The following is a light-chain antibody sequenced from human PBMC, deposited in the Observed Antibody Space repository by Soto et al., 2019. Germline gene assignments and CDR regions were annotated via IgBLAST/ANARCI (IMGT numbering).Light chain of an antibody. Sequence: ILMSQTPLSLPVTTGEPASISCRSSHILLHSNGYNYLDWYLQKPGQSPQLLIYLGSNRASGVPDRFSGSGSGTDFTLKISRVEAEDVGVYYCMQPLQSWPFAQGANVAIK. V-gene: IGKV2-28*01. CDR1: HILLHSNGYNY. J-gene: IGKJ1*01. CDR2: LGS. CDR3: MQPLQSWP.